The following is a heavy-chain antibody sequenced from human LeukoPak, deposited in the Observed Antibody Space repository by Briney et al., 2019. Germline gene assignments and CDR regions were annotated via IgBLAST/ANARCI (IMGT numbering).Heavy chain of an antibody. D-gene: IGHD2-15*01. Sequence: SSETLSLTCTVSGGSISSYYWSWIRQPPGKGLEWIGYIYYSGSTNYNPSLKSRVTISVDTSKNQFSLKLSSVTAADTAVYYCARGVASYYMDVWGKGTTVTVSS. CDR2: IYYSGST. CDR1: GGSISSYY. J-gene: IGHJ6*03. V-gene: IGHV4-59*01. CDR3: ARGVASYYMDV.